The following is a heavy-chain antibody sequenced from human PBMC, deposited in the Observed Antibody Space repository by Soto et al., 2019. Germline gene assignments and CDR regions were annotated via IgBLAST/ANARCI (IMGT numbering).Heavy chain of an antibody. CDR2: ISYDGSNK. V-gene: IGHV3-30*18. Sequence: QVQLVESGGGVVQPGRSLRLSCAASGFTFSSYGMHWVRQAPGKGLEWVAVISYDGSNKYYADSVKGRFTISRDNSKNTLYLQMNSLRAEDTAVYYCAKDIGPIAYWGQGTLVTVSS. D-gene: IGHD3-16*02. J-gene: IGHJ4*02. CDR1: GFTFSSYG. CDR3: AKDIGPIAY.